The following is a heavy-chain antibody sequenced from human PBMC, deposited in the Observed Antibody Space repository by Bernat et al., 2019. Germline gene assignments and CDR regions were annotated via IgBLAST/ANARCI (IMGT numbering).Heavy chain of an antibody. Sequence: QVQLVQSGAEVKKPGASVKVSCKTSGYNFTTYGISWVRQAPGQGLQWVGWISANSGYTTYAQKFQGRVTITTDTPTTTAYMELRSLKYDDAAVYYCARGFSGGSGSSVYFQYWGQGTLVSVSS. CDR1: GYNFTTYG. V-gene: IGHV1-18*01. CDR2: ISANSGYT. CDR3: ARGFSGGSGSSVYFQY. J-gene: IGHJ1*01. D-gene: IGHD3-10*01.